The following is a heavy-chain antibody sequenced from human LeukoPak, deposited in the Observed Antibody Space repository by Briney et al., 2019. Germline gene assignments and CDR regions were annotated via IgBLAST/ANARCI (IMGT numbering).Heavy chain of an antibody. J-gene: IGHJ3*02. D-gene: IGHD3-9*01. CDR1: GFTFRSYW. CDR2: INADGSCI. Sequence: PGGSLRLSCGASGFTFRSYWMHWIRQAPGKGLVWVARINADGSCISYVDSVKGRFTISRDTPENTLVLQMKSLRAEDTAVYLCVSLTTAVNQGAFDIWGQGTMVTVSS. V-gene: IGHV3-74*01. CDR3: VSLTTAVNQGAFDI.